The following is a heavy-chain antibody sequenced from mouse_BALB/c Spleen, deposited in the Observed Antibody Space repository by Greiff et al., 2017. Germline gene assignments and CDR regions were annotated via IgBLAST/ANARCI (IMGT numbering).Heavy chain of an antibody. CDR2: ISYSGST. CDR3: ARSYYYGSSYFDY. Sequence: DVQLQESGPGLVKPSQSLSLTCTVTGYSITSDYAWNWIRQFPGNKLEWMGYISYSGSTSYNPSLKSRISITRDTSKNQFFLQLNSVTTEDTATYYCARSYYYGSSYFDYWGQGTTLTVSS. J-gene: IGHJ2*01. D-gene: IGHD1-1*01. CDR1: GYSITSDYA. V-gene: IGHV3-2*02.